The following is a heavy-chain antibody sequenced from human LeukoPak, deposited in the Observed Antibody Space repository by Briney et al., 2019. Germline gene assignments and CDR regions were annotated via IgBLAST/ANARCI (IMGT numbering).Heavy chain of an antibody. CDR2: IIPIFGTA. CDR1: GGTFSSYA. CDR3: ATVNCSSTSCYSWDP. V-gene: IGHV1-69*13. J-gene: IGHJ5*02. Sequence: ASVKVSCKASGGTFSSYAISWVRQAPGQGLEWMGGIIPIFGTANYAQKFQGRVTITADESTSTAYMELSSLRSEDTAVYYCATVNCSSTSCYSWDPWGQGTLVTVSS. D-gene: IGHD2-2*01.